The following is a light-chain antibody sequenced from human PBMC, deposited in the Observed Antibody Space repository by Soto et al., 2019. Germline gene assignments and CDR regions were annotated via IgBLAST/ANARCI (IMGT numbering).Light chain of an antibody. Sequence: QSELTQSPSVSGAPRQSVNISCSGNNPNIGSNAVHCYQQLPGKAPKLLMYYNDMLPSGVSDRFSGSKSGTSASLAISGLQSEDEGDYYCATWDDRLTAWVFGGGTKLTVL. CDR3: ATWDDRLTAWV. CDR1: NPNIGSNA. V-gene: IGLV1-36*01. CDR2: YND. J-gene: IGLJ3*02.